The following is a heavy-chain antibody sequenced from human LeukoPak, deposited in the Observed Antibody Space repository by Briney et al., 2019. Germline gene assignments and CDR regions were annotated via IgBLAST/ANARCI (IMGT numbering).Heavy chain of an antibody. V-gene: IGHV3-23*01. CDR2: ISNSGGST. J-gene: IGHJ4*02. Sequence: AGGSLRLSCAASGFTFSTTAMTWVRQAPGKGLEWVSGISNSGGSTDYADSVKGRFTISRDNSKNTLSLQMNSLRAEDTAVYYCAKDLNWPRSEYWGQGTLVTVSS. CDR1: GFTFSTTA. CDR3: AKDLNWPRSEY. D-gene: IGHD1-20*01.